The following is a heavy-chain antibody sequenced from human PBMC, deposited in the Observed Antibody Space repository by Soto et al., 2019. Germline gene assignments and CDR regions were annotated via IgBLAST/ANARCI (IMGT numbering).Heavy chain of an antibody. D-gene: IGHD2-15*01. J-gene: IGHJ5*02. V-gene: IGHV3-15*01. CDR1: GFTFSHAW. CDR3: CVVKRLDQYSTSGYWFDP. Sequence: GGSLRLSCAASGFTFSHAWMSWVRQAPGKGLEWVGRIKSKADGETKDYGAPVRGRFTISRDDARDTLYLQMNSLRIEDTAVYYCCVVKRLDQYSTSGYWFDPWGPGTLVTVSS. CDR2: IKSKADGETK.